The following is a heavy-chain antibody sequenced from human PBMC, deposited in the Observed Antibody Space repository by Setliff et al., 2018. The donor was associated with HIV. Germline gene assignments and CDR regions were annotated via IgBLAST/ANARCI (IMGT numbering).Heavy chain of an antibody. CDR2: IYQSGNT. J-gene: IGHJ5*02. CDR3: ASRVYYYDSSGYLREEGFDP. V-gene: IGHV4-38-2*02. D-gene: IGHD3-22*01. CDR1: GYSISSGFY. Sequence: PSETLSLTCTVSGYSISSGFYWSWMRQPPGKGLEWIGSIYQSGNTNYNPSLESLLTISVEPSKNQFSQKLSSVTAADAAVYYCASRVYYYDSSGYLREEGFDPWGQGTLVTVSS.